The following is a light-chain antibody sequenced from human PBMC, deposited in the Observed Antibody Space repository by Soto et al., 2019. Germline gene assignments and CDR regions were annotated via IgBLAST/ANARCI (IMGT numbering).Light chain of an antibody. CDR3: GTWDSSLSGVV. V-gene: IGLV1-51*01. Sequence: SVLTQPPSVSAAPGQKVTISCSGSSSNIGNNYVSWYQQLPGTAPKLLIYDNNKGPSGIPDRFSGSKSGTSATLGITGLQTGDEADYYCGTWDSSLSGVVFGGGTKLTVL. J-gene: IGLJ2*01. CDR2: DNN. CDR1: SSNIGNNY.